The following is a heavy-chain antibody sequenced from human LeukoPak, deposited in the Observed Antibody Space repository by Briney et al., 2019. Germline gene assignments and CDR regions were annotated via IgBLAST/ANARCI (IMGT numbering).Heavy chain of an antibody. CDR2: INHSGST. Sequence: SETLSLTCAVYGGSLSGYYWSWLRQSPGKGLEWIGEINHSGSTNYNPSLKSRGTISVDTSKKQFSLKQSSVTAADTAVYYCAMSITMIIVIVKRPPTIDYWGQGTLVTVSS. CDR1: GGSLSGYY. J-gene: IGHJ4*02. CDR3: AMSITMIIVIVKRPPTIDY. D-gene: IGHD3-22*01. V-gene: IGHV4-34*01.